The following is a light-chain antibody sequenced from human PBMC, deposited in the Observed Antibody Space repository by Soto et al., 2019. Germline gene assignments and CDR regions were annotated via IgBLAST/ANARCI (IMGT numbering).Light chain of an antibody. CDR3: QQYGSSPLT. Sequence: EIVLTQSPGTLSLSPGERATLSCRASQSFRSSYLAWYQQKPGKAPRLLIYGASNRDTGIPDRFSGSGSGTDFSLTISRLEPEDFAAYYCQQYGSSPLTFGGGTKVEIK. J-gene: IGKJ4*01. V-gene: IGKV3-20*01. CDR2: GAS. CDR1: QSFRSSY.